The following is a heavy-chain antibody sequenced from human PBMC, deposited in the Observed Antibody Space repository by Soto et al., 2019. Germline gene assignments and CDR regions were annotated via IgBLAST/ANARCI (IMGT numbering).Heavy chain of an antibody. CDR1: GGSISSSSYY. J-gene: IGHJ4*02. Sequence: QLQLQESGPGLVKPSETLSLTCTVSGGSISSSSYYWGWIRQPPGKGLEWIGSIYYSGSTYYNPSLKSRVTISVETSKNQFSLKLSSVTAADTAVYYCARRGYCSGGSCYPTPFDYWGQGTLVTVSS. CDR2: IYYSGST. V-gene: IGHV4-39*01. CDR3: ARRGYCSGGSCYPTPFDY. D-gene: IGHD2-15*01.